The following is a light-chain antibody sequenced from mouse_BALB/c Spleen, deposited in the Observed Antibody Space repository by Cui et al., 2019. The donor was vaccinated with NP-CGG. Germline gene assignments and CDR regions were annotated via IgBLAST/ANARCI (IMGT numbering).Light chain of an antibody. CDR1: TGPVTTNNY. Sequence: QAVVTQESALTTSPGETVTLTCRSSTGPVTTNNYCNWVQEKPDHIFTGLIGGTNNRAPGVPARFSGSLIGDKAALTITGAQTEDEAIYFCVLWYSNHWVFGGGTKLTVL. CDR3: VLWYSNHWV. V-gene: IGLV1*01. CDR2: GTN. J-gene: IGLJ1*01.